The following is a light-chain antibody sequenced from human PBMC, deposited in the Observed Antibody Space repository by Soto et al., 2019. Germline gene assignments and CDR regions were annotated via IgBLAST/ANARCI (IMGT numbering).Light chain of an antibody. Sequence: QSALTQPASVSGSPGQSITISCTGTSSDVGGYNYVSWYQQHPGKAPKLMIYDVSNRPSGVSNRFSGSKSGNTASLTISGLQAEDEADYYCSSYTSSSNPWVFGGGTQVTVL. CDR1: SSDVGGYNY. CDR3: SSYTSSSNPWV. J-gene: IGLJ3*02. V-gene: IGLV2-14*01. CDR2: DVS.